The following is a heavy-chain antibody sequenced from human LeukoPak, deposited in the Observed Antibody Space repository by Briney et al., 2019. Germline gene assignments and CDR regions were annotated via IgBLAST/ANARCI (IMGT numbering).Heavy chain of an antibody. V-gene: IGHV3-23*01. D-gene: IGHD4-17*01. J-gene: IGHJ6*02. CDR2: INGDAANT. Sequence: PGGSLRLSCAAAGVIFSNYAMSLVRQAPGKGLEWVSAINGDAANTYYADSVKDRFTISRDNSKNTLFLQMNSLRAEDTAVYYCAREYGDYVHGMDVWGQGTTVTVSS. CDR3: AREYGDYVHGMDV. CDR1: GVIFSNYA.